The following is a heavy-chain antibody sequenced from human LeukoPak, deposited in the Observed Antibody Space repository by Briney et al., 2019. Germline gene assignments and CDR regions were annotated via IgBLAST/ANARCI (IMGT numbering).Heavy chain of an antibody. CDR3: AREDQDYYDSRSFGL. CDR1: GFTFSSYG. Sequence: GGSLRLSCAASGFTFSSYGMHWVRRAPGKGLEWVSAISGSGGSTYYADSVKGRFTISRDNSKNTLYLQMNSLRAEDTAVYYCAREDQDYYDSRSFGLWGQGTLVTVSS. CDR2: ISGSGGST. J-gene: IGHJ4*02. V-gene: IGHV3-23*01. D-gene: IGHD3-22*01.